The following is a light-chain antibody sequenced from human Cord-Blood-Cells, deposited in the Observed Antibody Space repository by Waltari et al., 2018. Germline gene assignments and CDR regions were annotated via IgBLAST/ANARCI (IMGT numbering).Light chain of an antibody. CDR1: SLRSYY. CDR2: GKN. Sequence: SSELTQDPAVSVALGQTVRITCQGDSLRSYYASWYQQKPGQAPVLVSYGKNNRPSGIPDRFSGSSSVNTASLTITGAQAEDEADYYCNSRDSSGNHLVFGGGTKLTVL. CDR3: NSRDSSGNHLV. V-gene: IGLV3-19*01. J-gene: IGLJ2*01.